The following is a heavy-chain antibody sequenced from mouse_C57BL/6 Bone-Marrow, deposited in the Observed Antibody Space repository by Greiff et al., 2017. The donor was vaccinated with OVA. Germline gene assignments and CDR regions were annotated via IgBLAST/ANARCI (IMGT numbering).Heavy chain of an antibody. CDR1: GFTFSSYA. D-gene: IGHD3-1*01. Sequence: EVQLVESGEGLVKPGGSLKLSCAASGFTFSSYAMSWVRQTPEKRLEWVAYISSGGDYIYYADTVKGRFTISRDNARNTLYLQMSSLKSEDTAMYYCTRDRGVSYYFDYWGQGTTLTVSS. V-gene: IGHV5-9-1*02. CDR3: TRDRGVSYYFDY. CDR2: ISSGGDYI. J-gene: IGHJ2*01.